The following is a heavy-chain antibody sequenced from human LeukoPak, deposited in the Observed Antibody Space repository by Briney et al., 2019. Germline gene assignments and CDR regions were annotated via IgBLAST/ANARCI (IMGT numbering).Heavy chain of an antibody. Sequence: SETLSLTCAVYGGSFSGYYWSWIRQPPGKGLEWIGEINHSGNTNYNPSLKSRVTISVDTSKDQLSLKLSSVTAADTAVYYCARSPYDSSRGWGQGTLVTVSS. D-gene: IGHD3-22*01. CDR2: INHSGNT. V-gene: IGHV4-34*01. J-gene: IGHJ4*02. CDR3: ARSPYDSSRG. CDR1: GGSFSGYY.